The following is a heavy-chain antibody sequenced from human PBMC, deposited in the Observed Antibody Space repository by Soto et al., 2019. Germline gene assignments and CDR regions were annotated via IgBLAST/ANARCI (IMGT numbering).Heavy chain of an antibody. Sequence: SETLSLTCTVSGGSISSYYWSWIRQPAGKGLEWIGRIYTSGSTNYNPSLKSRVTMSVDTSKNQFSLKLSSVTAADTAVYYCARDSLMVYAIEAPGWFDPWGQGTLVTVSS. D-gene: IGHD2-8*01. CDR1: GGSISSYY. V-gene: IGHV4-4*07. CDR2: IYTSGST. J-gene: IGHJ5*02. CDR3: ARDSLMVYAIEAPGWFDP.